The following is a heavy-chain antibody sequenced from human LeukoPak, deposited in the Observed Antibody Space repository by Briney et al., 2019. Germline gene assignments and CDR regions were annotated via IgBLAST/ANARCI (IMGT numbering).Heavy chain of an antibody. J-gene: IGHJ4*02. Sequence: PSETLSLTCAVYGGSFSGYYWSWIRQPPGKGLEWIGEINHSGSTNYNPSLKSRVTISVDTSKNQFSLKLSSVTAADTAVYYCARPAYSYPLAFGFFDYWGQGALVTVSS. CDR2: INHSGST. CDR1: GGSFSGYY. CDR3: ARPAYSYPLAFGFFDY. D-gene: IGHD5-18*01. V-gene: IGHV4-34*01.